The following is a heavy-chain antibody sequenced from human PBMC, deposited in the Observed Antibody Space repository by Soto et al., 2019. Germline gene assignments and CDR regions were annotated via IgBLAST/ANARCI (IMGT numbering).Heavy chain of an antibody. D-gene: IGHD4-17*01. CDR1: GFTFSSYA. Sequence: GGSLRLSCAASGFTFSSYAMHWVRQAPGKGLEWVAVISYDGSNKYYADSVKGRFTISRDNSKNTLYLQINSLRAEDTSVYYCARANDYGDFLPDYYYYGMDVRGQGTTVTAS. CDR2: ISYDGSNK. CDR3: ARANDYGDFLPDYYYYGMDV. V-gene: IGHV3-30-3*01. J-gene: IGHJ6*02.